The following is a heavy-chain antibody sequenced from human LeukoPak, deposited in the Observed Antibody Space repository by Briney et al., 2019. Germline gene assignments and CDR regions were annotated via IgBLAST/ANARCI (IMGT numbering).Heavy chain of an antibody. V-gene: IGHV1-46*01. J-gene: IGHJ4*02. D-gene: IGHD3-16*01. CDR3: ARHQGAGEYPFDY. CDR1: GYTSTSYY. CDR2: INPSDGST. Sequence: ASVKVPCKASGYTSTSYYMHWVRQAPGQGLEWMGIINPSDGSTTYAQKFQGRVTMTRDTSTSTVYMELSSLRSEDTAVYYCARHQGAGEYPFDYWGQGTLVAVSS.